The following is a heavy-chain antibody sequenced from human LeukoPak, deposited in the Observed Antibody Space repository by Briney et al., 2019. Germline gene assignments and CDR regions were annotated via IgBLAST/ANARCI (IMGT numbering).Heavy chain of an antibody. CDR2: IYTSGST. CDR1: GGSISSYY. J-gene: IGHJ3*02. CDR3: VSGDANTAAAFDI. V-gene: IGHV4-4*07. D-gene: IGHD4-17*01. Sequence: KPSETLSLTCTVSGGSISSYYWSWIRQPAGKGLEWIGRIYTSGSTKCNPSLESRVTMSVDTSKNQVSLRLSSVTAADTAVYYCVSGDANTAAAFDIWGQGTMVTVSS.